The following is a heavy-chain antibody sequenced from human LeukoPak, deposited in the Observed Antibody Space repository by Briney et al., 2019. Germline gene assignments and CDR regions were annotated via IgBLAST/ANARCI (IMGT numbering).Heavy chain of an antibody. CDR2: VGGSDDTT. J-gene: IGHJ4*02. D-gene: IGHD1-1*01. CDR1: GFTVADYV. V-gene: IGHV3-23*01. CDR3: AKVLYSVNNFNMIFDK. Sequence: GPLRLSCSASGFTVADYVMNWVRQTPGGGLQWVATVGGSDDTTYYTDSVRGRFAISRDNFKNTVSLQMSSLRVEDTAVYYCAKVLYSVNNFNMIFDKWGQGTLVTVAS.